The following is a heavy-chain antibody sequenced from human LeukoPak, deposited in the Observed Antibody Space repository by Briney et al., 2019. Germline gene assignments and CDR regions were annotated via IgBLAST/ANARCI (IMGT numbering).Heavy chain of an antibody. J-gene: IGHJ3*02. Sequence: GGSLRLSCAASGFTFSSYWMHWVRQAPGKGLVWVSRINSDGSSTSYADSVKGRFTISRDNAKNTLYLQMNSLTAEDTAVYYCANELLDYYDSSGYYYSPDAFDIWGQGTMVTVSS. CDR2: INSDGSST. D-gene: IGHD3-22*01. CDR3: ANELLDYYDSSGYYYSPDAFDI. CDR1: GFTFSSYW. V-gene: IGHV3-74*01.